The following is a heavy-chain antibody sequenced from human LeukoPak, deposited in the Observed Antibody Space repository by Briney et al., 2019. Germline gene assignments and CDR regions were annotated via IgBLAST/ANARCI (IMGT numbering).Heavy chain of an antibody. J-gene: IGHJ4*02. CDR3: AKDRMIVGGFDY. Sequence: LSLTCTVSGGSISSYYWSWVRQAPGKGLEWVSGISWNSGSIGYADSVKGRFTISRDNAKNSLYLQMNSLRAEDTALYYCAKDRMIVGGFDYWGQGTLVTVSS. D-gene: IGHD3-22*01. V-gene: IGHV3-9*01. CDR1: GGSISSYY. CDR2: ISWNSGSI.